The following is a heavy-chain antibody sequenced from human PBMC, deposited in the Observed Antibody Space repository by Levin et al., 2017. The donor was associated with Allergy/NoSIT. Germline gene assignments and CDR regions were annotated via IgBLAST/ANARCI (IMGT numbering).Heavy chain of an antibody. V-gene: IGHV3-30*03. J-gene: IGHJ5*01. CDR3: ARGGFDF. CDR1: GFTFSTYA. Sequence: GGSLRLSCAASGFTFSTYAMHWVRQAPGKGLQWVALMLHDGSNIQYTDSVKGRFTISRDNSKNILSLEMGSLRPEDTAVYFCARGGFDFWGQGTLVTVSS. CDR2: MLHDGSNI.